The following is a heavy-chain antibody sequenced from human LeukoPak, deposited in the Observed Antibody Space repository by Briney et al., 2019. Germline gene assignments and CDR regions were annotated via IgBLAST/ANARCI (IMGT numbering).Heavy chain of an antibody. CDR2: ISYDGNKK. V-gene: IGHV3-30-3*01. CDR3: AKDATDYGSGSSNIGSFDY. Sequence: PGRSLTLSCAASGFTFHNYAMHWVRQAPGKGLEWVAVISYDGNKKYYADSVKGRFTISRDNSKNTLYLQMNSLRAEDTAVYYCAKDATDYGSGSSNIGSFDYWGQGTLVTVSS. CDR1: GFTFHNYA. J-gene: IGHJ4*02. D-gene: IGHD3-10*01.